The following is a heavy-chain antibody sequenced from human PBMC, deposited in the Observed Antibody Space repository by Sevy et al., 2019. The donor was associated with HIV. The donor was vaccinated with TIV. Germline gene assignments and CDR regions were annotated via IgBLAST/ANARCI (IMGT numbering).Heavy chain of an antibody. V-gene: IGHV3-9*01. CDR2: ISWNSGSI. D-gene: IGHD6-19*01. CDR3: AKDYDSSGGYGEYYFDY. Sequence: GGSLRLSCAASGFTFDDYAMHWVRQAPGKGLEWVSGISWNSGSIGYADSVKGRFTISRDNAKNSLYLQMNSLRAEDTAVYYCAKDYDSSGGYGEYYFDYWGQGTLVTVSS. CDR1: GFTFDDYA. J-gene: IGHJ4*02.